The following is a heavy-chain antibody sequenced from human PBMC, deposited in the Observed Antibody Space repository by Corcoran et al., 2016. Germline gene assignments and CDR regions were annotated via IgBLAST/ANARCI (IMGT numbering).Heavy chain of an antibody. D-gene: IGHD6-25*01. J-gene: IGHJ4*02. V-gene: IGHV3-7*01. CDR3: ARDAASATLGY. Sequence: EVQLVESGGGLVQPGGSLRLSCAASGFTFSRYWMSWVRQAPGKGLEWVANIKQDGSEKGYVDTVQGRFTMSRDNVKKSVSLQMNSLRDEDMAVYDCARDAASATLGYWGQGTLVTVSS. CDR1: GFTFSRYW. CDR2: IKQDGSEK.